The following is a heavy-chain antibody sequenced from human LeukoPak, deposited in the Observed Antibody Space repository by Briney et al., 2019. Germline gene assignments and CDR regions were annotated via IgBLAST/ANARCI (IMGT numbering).Heavy chain of an antibody. CDR3: ARGLPRTYFDY. D-gene: IGHD2-8*01. Sequence: KSSETLSLTCTVSGGSISSGQYYWNWIRQPPGKGLEWIGYIYSSGSTYYNPSLKSRVTISGDTSKTQFSLNLTSVTAADTAVYYCARGLPRTYFDYWGQGTLVTVSS. CDR2: IYSSGST. V-gene: IGHV4-30-4*01. J-gene: IGHJ4*02. CDR1: GGSISSGQYY.